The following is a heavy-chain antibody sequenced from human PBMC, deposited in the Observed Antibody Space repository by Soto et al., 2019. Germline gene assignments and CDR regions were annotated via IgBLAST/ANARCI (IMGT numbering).Heavy chain of an antibody. Sequence: PGGSLRLSCAASRFTFSKYDMVWVRQAPGKGLEWVAGISDDGNMKSYADSVKGRFNISRDNSKNTLYLQMNSLRPDDTAVYHCASHPFLPGRAPYYSGVDVWGQGTTVTVSS. D-gene: IGHD3-9*01. CDR2: ISDDGNMK. CDR1: RFTFSKYD. V-gene: IGHV3-30*03. J-gene: IGHJ6*02. CDR3: ASHPFLPGRAPYYSGVDV.